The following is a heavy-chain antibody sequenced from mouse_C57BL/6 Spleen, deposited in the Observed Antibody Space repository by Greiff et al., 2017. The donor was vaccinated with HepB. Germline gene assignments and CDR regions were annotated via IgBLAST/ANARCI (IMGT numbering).Heavy chain of an antibody. J-gene: IGHJ2*01. CDR3: STKLLS. CDR1: GFNIKDDY. CDR2: IDPETGDT. D-gene: IGHD6-2*01. V-gene: IGHV14-4*01. Sequence: EVQLQQSGAELVRPGASVKLSCTASGFNIKDDYMHWVKPRPEQGLEWIGWIDPETGDTEYASKFQGKATITADTSSNTAYLQLSSLTSEDTADYYCSTKLLSWGQGTTLTVSS.